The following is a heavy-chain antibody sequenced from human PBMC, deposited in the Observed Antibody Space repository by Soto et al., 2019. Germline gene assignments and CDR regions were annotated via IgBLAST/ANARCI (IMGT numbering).Heavy chain of an antibody. CDR3: ARGGREYCSGGSCYRRNWFDP. CDR2: INHSGST. J-gene: IGHJ5*02. V-gene: IGHV4-34*01. CDR1: GGSFSGYY. D-gene: IGHD2-15*01. Sequence: QVQLQQWGAGLLKPSETLSLTCAVYGGSFSGYYWSWIRQPPGKGLEWIGEINHSGSTNYNPSLKSRVTISVDTSKNQFSLKLSSVTAADTAVYYCARGGREYCSGGSCYRRNWFDPLGQGTLVTVSS.